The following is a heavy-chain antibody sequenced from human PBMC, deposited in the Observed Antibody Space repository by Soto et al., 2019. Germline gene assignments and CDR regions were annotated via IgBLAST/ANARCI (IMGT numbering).Heavy chain of an antibody. D-gene: IGHD1-26*01. J-gene: IGHJ2*01. V-gene: IGHV1-69*01. CDR3: ARDSGSQNWYFGG. CDR1: GDIFSSYP. CDR2: IVPLLGTA. Sequence: QVQLVQSGAEVKKPGSSVKVSCKASGDIFSSYPFSWVRQAPGQGLEWMGGIVPLLGTADYAQKFQDRVTIPADDSTSTVYRELSSLRSDDTAVYYCARDSGSQNWYFGGWGRGTLVSVSS.